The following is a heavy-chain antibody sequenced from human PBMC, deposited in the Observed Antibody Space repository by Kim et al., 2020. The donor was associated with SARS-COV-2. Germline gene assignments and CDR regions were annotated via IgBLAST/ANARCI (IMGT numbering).Heavy chain of an antibody. CDR3: ASYFDEDAFDI. Sequence: GGSLRLSCAASGFTFSSYSMNWVRQAPGKGLEWVSSISSSSSYIYYADSVKGRFTISRDNAKNSLYLQMNSLRAEDTAVYYCASYFDEDAFDIWGQGTMVTVSS. J-gene: IGHJ3*02. CDR1: GFTFSSYS. D-gene: IGHD3-9*01. CDR2: ISSSSSYI. V-gene: IGHV3-21*01.